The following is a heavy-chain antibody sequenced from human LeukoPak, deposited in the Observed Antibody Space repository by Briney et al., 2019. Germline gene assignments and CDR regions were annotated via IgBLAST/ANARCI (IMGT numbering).Heavy chain of an antibody. J-gene: IGHJ4*02. V-gene: IGHV3-7*01. CDR2: VKPDESEK. CDR3: ARDGYYGSGSYPN. D-gene: IGHD3-10*01. CDR1: GFTFSNYW. Sequence: GGSLRLSCVASGFTFSNYWMSWVRQAPGKGLEWVANVKPDESEKYYVDSVKGRFTISRDNAKNSLYLQMNSLRAEDTAVYYCARDGYYGSGSYPNWGQGTLVTVSS.